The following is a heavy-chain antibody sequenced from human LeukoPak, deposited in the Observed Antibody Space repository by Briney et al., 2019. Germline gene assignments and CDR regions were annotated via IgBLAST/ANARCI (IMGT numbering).Heavy chain of an antibody. CDR2: IDHSGRT. J-gene: IGHJ4*02. CDR1: GGSFSGYY. CDR3: ARKSIAAAGRKPYDY. V-gene: IGHV4-34*01. Sequence: SETLSLTCAVYGGSFSGYYWSWIRQPPGKGLEWIGEIDHSGRTNSNSSLKSRVTISVDMSKNQFSLRLSSVTAADTAVYYCARKSIAAAGRKPYDYWDQGTLVTVSS. D-gene: IGHD6-13*01.